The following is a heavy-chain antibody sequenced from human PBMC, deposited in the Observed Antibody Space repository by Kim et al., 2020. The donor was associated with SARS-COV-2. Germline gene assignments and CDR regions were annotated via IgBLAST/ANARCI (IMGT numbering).Heavy chain of an antibody. CDR3: ARGPDLRYYDILTGYYNPNYCYYYGMDV. Sequence: ASVKVSCKASGYTFTISAMNWVRQAPGQGLEWMGWINTNTGNPTYAQGFTGRFVFSLDTSVSTAYLQISSLKAEDTAVYYCARGPDLRYYDILTGYYNPNYCYYYGMDVWGQGTTVTVSS. V-gene: IGHV7-4-1*02. CDR1: GYTFTISA. D-gene: IGHD3-9*01. CDR2: INTNTGNP. J-gene: IGHJ6*02.